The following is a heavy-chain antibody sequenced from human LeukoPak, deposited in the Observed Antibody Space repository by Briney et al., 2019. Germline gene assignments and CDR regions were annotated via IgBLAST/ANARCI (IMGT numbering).Heavy chain of an antibody. Sequence: GGSLRLSCAASGFTFSSYAVSWVRQAPGKGLEWVSAISGSGGSIYYADSVKGRFTISRDNSKNTLYLQMNSLRAEDTAVYYCAKDRLRYGDGDFDYWGQGTLVTVSS. CDR3: AKDRLRYGDGDFDY. CDR2: ISGSGGSI. V-gene: IGHV3-23*01. J-gene: IGHJ4*02. CDR1: GFTFSSYA. D-gene: IGHD4-17*01.